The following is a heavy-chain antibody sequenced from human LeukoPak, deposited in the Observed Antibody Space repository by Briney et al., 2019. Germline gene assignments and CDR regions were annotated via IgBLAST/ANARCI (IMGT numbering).Heavy chain of an antibody. CDR1: GYSISSGYY. CDR3: ARDSWPEVVRFDY. D-gene: IGHD1-14*01. J-gene: IGHJ4*02. V-gene: IGHV4-38-2*02. CDR2: IYHSGNT. Sequence: PSETLSLTCTVSGYSISSGYYWGWIRQPPGKGLEWIGNIYHSGNTYYNPSLKSRVTMSVDTSKNQFSLKLGSVTAADTAVYYCARDSWPEVVRFDYWGQGTLVTVSS.